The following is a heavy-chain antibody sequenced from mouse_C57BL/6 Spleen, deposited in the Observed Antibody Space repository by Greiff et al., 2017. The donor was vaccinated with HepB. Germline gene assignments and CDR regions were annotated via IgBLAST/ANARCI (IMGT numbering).Heavy chain of an antibody. CDR1: GFTFSSYG. J-gene: IGHJ4*01. CDR2: ISSGGSYT. V-gene: IGHV5-6*01. Sequence: EVQGVESGGDLVKPGGSLKLSCAASGFTFSSYGMSWVRQTPDKRLEWVATISSGGSYTYYPDSVKGRFTISRDNAKNTLYLQMSSLKSEDTAMYYCARQGYYREYYYAMDYWGQGTSVTVSS. CDR3: ARQGYYREYYYAMDY. D-gene: IGHD2-12*01.